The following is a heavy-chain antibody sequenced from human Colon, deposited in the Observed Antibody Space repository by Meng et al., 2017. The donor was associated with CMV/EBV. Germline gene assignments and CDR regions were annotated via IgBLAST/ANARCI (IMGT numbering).Heavy chain of an antibody. V-gene: IGHV3-11*01. CDR1: GFTSSDYF. CDR2: ISSSGNTI. J-gene: IGHJ1*01. CDR3: SRTDCATSTCYTSLYFQH. Sequence: GGSLRLSCAASGFTSSDYFMTWIRQAPGKGLEWVSYISSSGNTIYYADSVKGRFTIFRDNDKKSLYLQMNSLRAEDTAVYYCSRTDCATSTCYTSLYFQHWGQGTLVTVSS. D-gene: IGHD2-2*02.